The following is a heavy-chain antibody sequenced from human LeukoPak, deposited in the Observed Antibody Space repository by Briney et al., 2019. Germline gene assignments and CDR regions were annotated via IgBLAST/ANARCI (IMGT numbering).Heavy chain of an antibody. V-gene: IGHV4-30-4*01. D-gene: IGHD3-10*01. CDR1: GGSISSGDYY. CDR2: IYYSGST. Sequence: PSETLSLTCTVSGGSISSGDYYWSWIRQPPGKVLEWIGYIYYSGSTYYNPSLKSRVTISVDTSTNQFSLKLSSVTAADTAVYYCASLYGSGSSKIDYWGQGTLVTVSS. CDR3: ASLYGSGSSKIDY. J-gene: IGHJ4*02.